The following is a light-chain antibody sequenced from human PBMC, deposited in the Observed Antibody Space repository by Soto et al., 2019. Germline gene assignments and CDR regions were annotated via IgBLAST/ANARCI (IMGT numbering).Light chain of an antibody. J-gene: IGLJ7*01. V-gene: IGLV2-14*01. Sequence: QSVLTQPASVSGSPGQSITVSCTGTSSDVGGYNYVSWYQQHPGEAPKLIIYKDSHRPSGISNRFSGSKSGNTASLTISGLQTEDEADYYCSSYTTTSTLCVFGTGTQLTVL. CDR1: SSDVGGYNY. CDR2: KDS. CDR3: SSYTTTSTLCV.